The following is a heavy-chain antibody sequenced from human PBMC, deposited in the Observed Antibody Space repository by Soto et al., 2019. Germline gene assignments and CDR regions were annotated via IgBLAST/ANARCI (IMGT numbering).Heavy chain of an antibody. CDR3: ARGGNYAADWFDP. V-gene: IGHV3-21*01. CDR2: ITSGSTYI. J-gene: IGHJ5*02. Sequence: GGSLRLSCAASGFTFSSYSMIWVRQAPGKGLEWVSSITSGSTYIYYADSLKGRFTISRDNAKNSLYLQMNSLRAEDTAVYYCARGGNYAADWFDPWGQGTLVTVSS. D-gene: IGHD1-26*01. CDR1: GFTFSSYS.